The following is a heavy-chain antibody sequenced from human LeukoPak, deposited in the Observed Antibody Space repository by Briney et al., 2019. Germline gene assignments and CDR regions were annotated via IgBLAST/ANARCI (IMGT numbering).Heavy chain of an antibody. J-gene: IGHJ4*02. CDR1: GFTFNTYW. Sequence: TGGSLRLSCAASGFTFNTYWMSWVRQAPGKGLEWVAKIKVDGSEKYYVDSVKGRFTISRDNAKNSLYLQMNSLRAEDTAVYYCARDQWWQFIAVAITSYFDCWGQGTLVTVSS. V-gene: IGHV3-7*01. D-gene: IGHD6-19*01. CDR2: IKVDGSEK. CDR3: ARDQWWQFIAVAITSYFDC.